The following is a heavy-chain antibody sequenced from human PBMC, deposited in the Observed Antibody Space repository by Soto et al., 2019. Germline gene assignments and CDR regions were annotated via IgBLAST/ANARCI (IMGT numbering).Heavy chain of an antibody. Sequence: GGSLRLSCTDSGFSFNTYVMDWVRQAPGKGLEWVARILYDGSKGYYADPVKGRFTISRDNSKNTLYLQMDRLRVEDTAVYFCAKGLALMADHWGQGTPVTVSS. D-gene: IGHD2-21*01. V-gene: IGHV3-30*18. CDR1: GFSFNTYV. CDR2: ILYDGSKG. CDR3: AKGLALMADH. J-gene: IGHJ4*02.